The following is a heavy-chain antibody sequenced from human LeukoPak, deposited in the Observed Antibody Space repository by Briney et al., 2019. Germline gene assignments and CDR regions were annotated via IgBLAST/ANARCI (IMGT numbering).Heavy chain of an antibody. D-gene: IGHD5-12*01. V-gene: IGHV4-38-2*02. CDR1: GYSISSGYY. CDR2: IYHSGST. J-gene: IGHJ3*02. CDR3: ARDVYTGYDYQGTPHAFDI. Sequence: SETLSLTCAVSGYSISSGYYWGWIRQPPGKGLEWIETIYHSGSTYYNPSLKSRVSISVDTSKNQFSLKVSSVTAADTAVYFCARDVYTGYDYQGTPHAFDIWGQGTMVTVSS.